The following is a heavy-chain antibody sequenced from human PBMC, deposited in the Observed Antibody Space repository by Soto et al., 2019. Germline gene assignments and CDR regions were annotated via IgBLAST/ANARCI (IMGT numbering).Heavy chain of an antibody. D-gene: IGHD2-8*01. CDR2: IYYSDGS. Sequence: SETLSLTCTVSGGSISSSSYYWGWIRQPPGKGLEWIGSIYYSDGSFYNSSLKSRLTISVDTSKNQFSLSLRSVTAADTAVYYCASHRTFWPFDSWGQGTAVTVSS. J-gene: IGHJ4*02. CDR1: GGSISSSSYY. V-gene: IGHV4-39*01. CDR3: ASHRTFWPFDS.